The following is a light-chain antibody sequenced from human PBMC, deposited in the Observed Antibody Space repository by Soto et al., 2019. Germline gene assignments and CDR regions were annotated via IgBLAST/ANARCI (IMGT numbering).Light chain of an antibody. V-gene: IGKV3-15*01. J-gene: IGKJ2*01. CDR1: QSVSDN. CDR2: GAS. Sequence: EIVMTQSPATLSVSPGERATLSCRASQSVSDNLAWYQQKPGQAPRLLIYGASTRATGIPARFSGGGSGTDSTTTISSLHAEDSVVYYCQQSNNWPYTFGQGTKVEIK. CDR3: QQSNNWPYT.